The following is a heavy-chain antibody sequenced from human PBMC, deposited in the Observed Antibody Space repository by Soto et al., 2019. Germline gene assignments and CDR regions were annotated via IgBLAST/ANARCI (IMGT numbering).Heavy chain of an antibody. CDR1: GFTFSSYG. D-gene: IGHD1-26*01. CDR3: AKDLYISRIVGAPFDY. V-gene: IGHV3-30*18. J-gene: IGHJ4*02. CDR2: ISYDGSNK. Sequence: GGSLRLSCAASGFTFSSYGMHWVRQAPGKGLEWVAVISYDGSNKYYADSVKGRFTISRDNSKNTLYLQMNSLRAEDTAVYYCAKDLYISRIVGAPFDYWGQGTLVTVSS.